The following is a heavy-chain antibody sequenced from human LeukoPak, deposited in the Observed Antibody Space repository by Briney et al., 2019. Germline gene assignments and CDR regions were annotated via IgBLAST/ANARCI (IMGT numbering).Heavy chain of an antibody. Sequence: SETLSLTCAVYGGSFSGYYWSWIRQPPGKGLEWIGSIYYSGSTYYNPSLKSRVTISVDTSKNQFSLKLSSVTAADTAVYYCARASHGWYFDLWGRGTLVTVSS. D-gene: IGHD6-6*01. J-gene: IGHJ2*01. CDR3: ARASHGWYFDL. V-gene: IGHV4-34*01. CDR1: GGSFSGYY. CDR2: IYYSGST.